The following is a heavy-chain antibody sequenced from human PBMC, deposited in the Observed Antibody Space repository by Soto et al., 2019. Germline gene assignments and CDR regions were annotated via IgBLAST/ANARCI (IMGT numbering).Heavy chain of an antibody. CDR2: VNPRGGST. CDR3: AREENCIDGICYSEYSQR. V-gene: IGHV1-46*01. J-gene: IGHJ1*01. Sequence: QVQLVQSGAEVKKPGASVKVSCKASGYIFTAYCMHWVRQAPGQGLEWMGVVNPRGGSTNYAQKFQGTITMARDCSTCTVYMDLNCLTYEDTAVYYCAREENCIDGICYSEYSQRWGQGTLVTVSS. D-gene: IGHD2-15*01. CDR1: GYIFTAYC.